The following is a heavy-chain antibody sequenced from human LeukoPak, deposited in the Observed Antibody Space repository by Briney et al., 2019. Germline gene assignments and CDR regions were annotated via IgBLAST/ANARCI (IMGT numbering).Heavy chain of an antibody. CDR2: IYYSGST. V-gene: IGHV4-39*07. J-gene: IGHJ4*02. D-gene: IGHD5-24*01. Sequence: SEALSLTCTVSGGSISSSSYYWGWIRQPPGKGLEWIGSIYYSGSTYYNPSLKSRVTISVDTSKNQFSLKLSSVTAADTAVYYCARERGGWLQSRYFDYWGQGTLVTVSS. CDR3: ARERGGWLQSRYFDY. CDR1: GGSISSSSYY.